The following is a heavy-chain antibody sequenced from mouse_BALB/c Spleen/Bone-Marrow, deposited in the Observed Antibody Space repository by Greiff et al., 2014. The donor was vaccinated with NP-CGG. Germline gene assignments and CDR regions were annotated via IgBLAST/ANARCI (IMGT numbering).Heavy chain of an antibody. J-gene: IGHJ2*01. V-gene: IGHV5-6-3*01. CDR2: INSNGGST. CDR3: ARERYYGNGRIFEY. Sequence: EVKLVESGGGLVQPGGSLKLSCAASGFTFSSYGMSWVRQTPDKRLELVATINSNGGSTYYPDSVKGRFTISRDDVKNTLYLQMSSLKSEDTAMYYCARERYYGNGRIFEYWGQGTTLAVSS. D-gene: IGHD1-1*01. CDR1: GFTFSSYG.